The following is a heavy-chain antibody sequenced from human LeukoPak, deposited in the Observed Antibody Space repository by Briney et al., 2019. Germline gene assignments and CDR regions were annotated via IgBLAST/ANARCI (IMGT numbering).Heavy chain of an antibody. J-gene: IGHJ4*02. Sequence: GTLRLSCAASGFTFSSYGMHWVRQAPGKGLEWVAFIRYDGSNKYYADSVKGRFTISRDNSKNTLYLQMNSLRAEDTAVYYCAKGAFYYYDSSGTPLGFDYWGQGTLVTVSS. V-gene: IGHV3-30*02. CDR1: GFTFSSYG. CDR3: AKGAFYYYDSSGTPLGFDY. D-gene: IGHD3-22*01. CDR2: IRYDGSNK.